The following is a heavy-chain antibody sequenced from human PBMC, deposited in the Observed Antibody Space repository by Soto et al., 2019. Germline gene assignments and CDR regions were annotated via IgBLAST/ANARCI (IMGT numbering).Heavy chain of an antibody. J-gene: IGHJ3*02. D-gene: IGHD3-10*01. CDR2: ISAYNGNT. V-gene: IGHV1-18*01. CDR3: ARATMVRLRPDAFDI. Sequence: GASVKVSCKASGYTFTSYGISWVRQAPGQGLEWMGWISAYNGNTNYAQKFQGRVTMTTDTSTSTAYMELRRLRSDDTAVYYCARATMVRLRPDAFDIWGQGTMVTVSS. CDR1: GYTFTSYG.